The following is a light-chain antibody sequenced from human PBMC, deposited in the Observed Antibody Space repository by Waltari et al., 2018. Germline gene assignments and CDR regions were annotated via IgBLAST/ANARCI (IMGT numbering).Light chain of an antibody. CDR1: QSLLHSNGKNY. CDR2: LGS. Sequence: DIVMTQSPLSLPVPPGAPASISCRSSQSLLHSNGKNYLDWYLQKPGQSPQVLIYLGSNRASGVPDRFSGSGSGTDFTLEISRVEAEDVGVYYCMQALQTPRTFGQGTKVEIK. CDR3: MQALQTPRT. V-gene: IGKV2-28*01. J-gene: IGKJ1*01.